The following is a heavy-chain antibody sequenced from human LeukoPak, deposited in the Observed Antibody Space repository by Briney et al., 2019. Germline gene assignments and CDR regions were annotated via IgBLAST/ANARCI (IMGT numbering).Heavy chain of an antibody. CDR1: GFTFDDYA. CDR3: AKAWGLRLGELSSTLFDY. J-gene: IGHJ4*02. V-gene: IGHV3-9*03. D-gene: IGHD3-16*02. CDR2: ISWNSGSI. Sequence: GGSLRLSCAASGFTFDDYAMHWVRQAPGKGLEWVSGISWNSGSIGYADSVKGRFTISRDNAKNSLYLQMNSLRAEDMALYYCAKAWGLRLGELSSTLFDYWGQGTLVTVSS.